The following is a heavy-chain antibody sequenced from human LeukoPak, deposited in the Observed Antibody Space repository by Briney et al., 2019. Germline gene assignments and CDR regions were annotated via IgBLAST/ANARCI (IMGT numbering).Heavy chain of an antibody. D-gene: IGHD3-10*01. J-gene: IGHJ4*02. CDR3: ARRRGGFGEGEFDY. CDR2: SHTGGSI. Sequence: SETLSLTCTASGVSISGFYWNWIRQPPRKGLEWVGYSHTGGSISSNPSLNSRVAFSMDTSKNQVSLRLNSVTATDTAVYYCARRRGGFGEGEFDYWGQGIPVTVST. CDR1: GVSISGFY. V-gene: IGHV4-4*08.